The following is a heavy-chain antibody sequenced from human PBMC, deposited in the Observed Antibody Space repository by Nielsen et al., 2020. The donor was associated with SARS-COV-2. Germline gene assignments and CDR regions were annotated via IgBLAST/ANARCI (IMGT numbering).Heavy chain of an antibody. D-gene: IGHD6-13*01. V-gene: IGHV4-4*02. CDR3: ASALYSSSWSLDY. Sequence: GSLRLSCAVSGGSISSSNWWSWVRQPPGKGLEWIGEIYHSGSTNYNPSLKSRVTISVDKSKNQFSLKLSSVTAADTAVYYCASALYSSSWSLDYWGQGTLVTVSS. CDR1: GGSISSSNW. J-gene: IGHJ4*02. CDR2: IYHSGST.